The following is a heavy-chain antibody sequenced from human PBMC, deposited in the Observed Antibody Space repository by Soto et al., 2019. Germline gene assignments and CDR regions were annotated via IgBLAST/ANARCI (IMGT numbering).Heavy chain of an antibody. V-gene: IGHV3-23*01. Sequence: PGGSLRLSCAASGFTFSSYAMSWVRQAPGKELEWVSAISGSGGSTYYADSVKGRFTISRDNSKNTLYLQMNSLRAEDTAVYYCAKAGRQLGTKRYYYYYGMDVWGQGTTVTVSS. CDR2: ISGSGGST. CDR1: GFTFSSYA. D-gene: IGHD6-13*01. CDR3: AKAGRQLGTKRYYYYYGMDV. J-gene: IGHJ6*02.